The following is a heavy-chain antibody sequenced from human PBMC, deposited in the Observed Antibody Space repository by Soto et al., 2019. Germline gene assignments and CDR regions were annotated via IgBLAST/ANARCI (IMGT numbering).Heavy chain of an antibody. CDR2: IHAGNGNT. Sequence: GASVKVSCKASGYTFTTYAIQWVRQAPGQRLEWMGWIHAGNGNTKYSQMFQGRVTITRDTSASIAYMELSSLRSEDTAVYYCAKEQVTLIGFGFDPWGQGTLVTVSS. CDR3: AKEQVTLIGFGFDP. V-gene: IGHV1-3*01. CDR1: GYTFTTYA. D-gene: IGHD3-9*01. J-gene: IGHJ5*02.